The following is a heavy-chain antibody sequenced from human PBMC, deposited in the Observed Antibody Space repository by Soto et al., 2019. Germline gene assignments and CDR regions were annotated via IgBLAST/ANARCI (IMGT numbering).Heavy chain of an antibody. CDR2: ISYDGTNK. D-gene: IGHD1-20*01. J-gene: IGHJ4*02. CDR1: VFTFSTYS. V-gene: IGHV3-30*03. Sequence: GSLRLSCAASVFTFSTYSMNWVRQAPGKGLEWVAVISYDGTNKNYADSVKGRFTISRDNSKKTLYLQMSSLRAEDTAVYYCARDTSAVTGTTGDFDYWGQGTLVTVSS. CDR3: ARDTSAVTGTTGDFDY.